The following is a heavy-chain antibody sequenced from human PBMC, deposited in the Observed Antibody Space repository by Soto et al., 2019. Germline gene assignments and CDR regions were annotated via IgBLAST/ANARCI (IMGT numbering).Heavy chain of an antibody. CDR1: GGSISSGGYY. CDR2: IYYSGST. D-gene: IGHD3-10*01. V-gene: IGHV4-31*03. J-gene: IGHJ4*02. CDR3: ARWDRRWGSGSYFYYFDY. Sequence: SETLSLTCTVSGGSISSGGYYWSWIRQHPGKGLEWIGYIYYSGSTYYNPSLKSRVTISVDTSKNQFSLKLSSVTAADTAVYYCARWDRRWGSGSYFYYFDYWGQGTLVTVSS.